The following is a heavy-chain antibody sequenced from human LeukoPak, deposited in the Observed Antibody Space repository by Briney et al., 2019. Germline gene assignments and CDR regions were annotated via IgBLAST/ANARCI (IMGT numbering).Heavy chain of an antibody. CDR1: GDFISSSSYY. V-gene: IGHV4-30-4*01. D-gene: IGHD5-12*01. CDR2: IYYSGST. Sequence: SETLSLTCTVSGDFISSSSYYWGWIRQPPGEGLEWIGYIYYSGSTYYNPSLKSRVTISVDTSKNQFSLKLSSVTAADTAVYYCARDSGYGFDYWGQGTLVTVSS. J-gene: IGHJ4*02. CDR3: ARDSGYGFDY.